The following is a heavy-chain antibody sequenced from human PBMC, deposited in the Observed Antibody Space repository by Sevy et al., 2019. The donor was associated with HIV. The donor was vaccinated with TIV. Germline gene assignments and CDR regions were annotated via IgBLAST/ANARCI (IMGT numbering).Heavy chain of an antibody. CDR3: TRAIDY. CDR1: GFTFADYA. Sequence: GGSLRLSCTASGFTFADYAVSWFRQAPGKGLEWVGLIRSKPHGGTTEYAASVKGRFTISRDDSKSIAYLQMNSLKTEDTAMYYCTRAIDYWGQGALVTVSS. J-gene: IGHJ4*02. CDR2: IRSKPHGGTT. V-gene: IGHV3-49*03.